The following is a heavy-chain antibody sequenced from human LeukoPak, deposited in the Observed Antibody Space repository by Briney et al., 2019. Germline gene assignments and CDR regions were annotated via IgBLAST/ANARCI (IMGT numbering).Heavy chain of an antibody. CDR3: ARGVAAAGRAPFDY. CDR1: GFTFSSYA. D-gene: IGHD6-13*01. V-gene: IGHV3-30-3*01. Sequence: GGSLRLSCAASGFTFSSYAMHWVRQAPGKGLEWVAVISYDGSNKYYADSVKGRFTISRDNSKNTLYLQMNSLRAEDTAVYYCARGVAAAGRAPFDYWGQGTLVTVSS. J-gene: IGHJ4*02. CDR2: ISYDGSNK.